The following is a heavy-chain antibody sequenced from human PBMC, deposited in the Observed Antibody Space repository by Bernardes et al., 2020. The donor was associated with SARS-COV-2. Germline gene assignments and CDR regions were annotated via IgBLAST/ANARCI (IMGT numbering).Heavy chain of an antibody. CDR2: IYSSVST. J-gene: IGHJ4*02. D-gene: IGHD1-1*01. CDR1: GDSISKYY. V-gene: IGHV4-59*01. Sequence: SETLSLTCTVSGDSISKYYWNWIRQPPGKGLEWIGYIYSSVSTFYDPSLKSRVIISVDTSKNQFSLSLSSVTAADTAVYYCARGTGNYPYYFDYWGQGSLVTVSS. CDR3: ARGTGNYPYYFDY.